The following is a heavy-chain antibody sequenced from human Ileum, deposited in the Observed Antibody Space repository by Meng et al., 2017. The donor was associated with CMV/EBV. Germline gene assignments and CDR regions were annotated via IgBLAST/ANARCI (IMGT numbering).Heavy chain of an antibody. CDR1: GGSFSGYY. V-gene: IGHV4-34*01. CDR2: ITHSGST. CDR3: ARRGRYDFWSGYVFDY. Sequence: YGGSFSGYYCSSTRPPPGQGLDWIGEITHSGSTNYNPSLTIRVTISVNASKTQFSLKLSSVTAADTAVYYCARRGRYDFWSGYVFDYWGQGTLVTVSS. J-gene: IGHJ4*02. D-gene: IGHD3-3*01.